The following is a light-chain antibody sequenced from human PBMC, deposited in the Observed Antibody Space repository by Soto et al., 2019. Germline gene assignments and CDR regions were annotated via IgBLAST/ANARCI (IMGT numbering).Light chain of an antibody. J-gene: IGKJ1*01. CDR2: KAS. V-gene: IGKV1-5*03. CDR1: QSISSW. Sequence: DIQMTQPPSTLSASVGDRVTITSRASQSISSWLAWYQQKPGRAPKLLIYKASSLETGVPSRFSGSGSGTEFTLIISSLQPDDFASYYCQQYGSSSPWTFGQGTKVEIK. CDR3: QQYGSSSPWT.